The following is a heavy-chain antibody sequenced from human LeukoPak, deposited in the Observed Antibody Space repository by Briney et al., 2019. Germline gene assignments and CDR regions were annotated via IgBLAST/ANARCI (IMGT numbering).Heavy chain of an antibody. CDR2: IYYSGST. Sequence: SETLSLTCTVSGGSISSSSYYWGWIRQPPGKGLEWIGSIYYSGSTYYNPSLKSRVTISVDTSKNQFSLKLSSVTAADTAVYYCARGRIWPLPDYWGQGTLVTVSS. V-gene: IGHV4-39*07. D-gene: IGHD1-14*01. CDR3: ARGRIWPLPDY. J-gene: IGHJ4*02. CDR1: GGSISSSSYY.